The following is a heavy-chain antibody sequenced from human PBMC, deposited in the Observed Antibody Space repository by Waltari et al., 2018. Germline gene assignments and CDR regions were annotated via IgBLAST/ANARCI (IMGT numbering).Heavy chain of an antibody. CDR3: ARDKWELNY. CDR1: GFTLSRHS. Sequence: QVQLVASGGGVVQPGRSLRLSCAASGFTLSRHSMHWVRQAPGKGLEWVAVIWYDGSNPNYADSVKGRFTISRDNSKNTLYLQLNSLRAEDTAVYYCARDKWELNYWGQGTLVTVSS. V-gene: IGHV3-33*01. D-gene: IGHD1-26*01. J-gene: IGHJ4*02. CDR2: IWYDGSNP.